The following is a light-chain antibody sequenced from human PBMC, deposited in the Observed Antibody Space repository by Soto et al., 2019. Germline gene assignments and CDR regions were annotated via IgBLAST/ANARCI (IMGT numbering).Light chain of an antibody. CDR3: NSYTTTSTLYV. CDR1: SSDIDIYNH. J-gene: IGLJ1*01. Sequence: QSVLTQPASVSGSPGQTIALSCTGTSSDIDIYNHVSWYQQLPGKAPKLIIYEVSSRPSGVSDRFSGSKSGNTASLTISGLQAEDEADYYCNSYTTTSTLYVFGTGTKVTVL. V-gene: IGLV2-14*01. CDR2: EVS.